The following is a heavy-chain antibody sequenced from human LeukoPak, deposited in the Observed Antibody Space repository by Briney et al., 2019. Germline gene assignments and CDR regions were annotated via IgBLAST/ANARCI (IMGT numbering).Heavy chain of an antibody. Sequence: PGGSLRLSCAASGFTFSSYEMNWVRQAPGKGLEWVSYISSSGSTIYYADSVEGRFTISRDNAKNSLYLQMNSLRAEDTAVYYCARGHDFGENFDYWGQGTLVTVSS. CDR2: ISSSGSTI. V-gene: IGHV3-48*03. J-gene: IGHJ4*02. CDR1: GFTFSSYE. CDR3: ARGHDFGENFDY. D-gene: IGHD3-10*01.